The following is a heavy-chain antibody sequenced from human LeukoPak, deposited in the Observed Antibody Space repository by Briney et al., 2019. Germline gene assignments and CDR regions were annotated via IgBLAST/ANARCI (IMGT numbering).Heavy chain of an antibody. CDR3: ARSCSSTSCHNYYYYYYGMDV. CDR2: IYPDDSDT. CDR1: GYSFTSYW. D-gene: IGHD2-2*01. J-gene: IGHJ6*02. Sequence: GESLKISCKGSGYSFTSYWIGWVRQMPGKGLEWMGIIYPDDSDTRYSPSFQGQVTISADKSISTAYLQWSSLKASDTAMYYCARSCSSTSCHNYYYYYYGMDVWGQGTTVTVSS. V-gene: IGHV5-51*01.